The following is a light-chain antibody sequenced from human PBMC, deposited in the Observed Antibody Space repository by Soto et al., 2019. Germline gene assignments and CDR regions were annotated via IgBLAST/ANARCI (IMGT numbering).Light chain of an antibody. CDR1: QSVSRY. J-gene: IGKJ2*01. CDR3: QQRSNWPQT. CDR2: DAS. V-gene: IGKV3-11*01. Sequence: IVLPQSPATLSLSPGESATLSCRASQSVSRYLAWYQQKPGQAPRLLIYDASNRATGIPARFSGSGSGTDFTLTISSLEPEDFAVYYWQQRSNWPQTFGQGTKLEIK.